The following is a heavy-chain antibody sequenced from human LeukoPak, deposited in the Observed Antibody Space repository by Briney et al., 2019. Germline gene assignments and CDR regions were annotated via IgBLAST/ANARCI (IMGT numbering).Heavy chain of an antibody. Sequence: SETLSLTCTVSGGSINSGGYYWSWIRQHPGKGLEWIGYIYYSGSTYYNPSLKSRVTISVDTSKNQFSLKLSSVTAADTAVYYCARGRPLDAFDIWGQGTLVTVSS. CDR2: IYYSGST. J-gene: IGHJ3*02. CDR3: ARGRPLDAFDI. V-gene: IGHV4-31*03. CDR1: GGSINSGGYY.